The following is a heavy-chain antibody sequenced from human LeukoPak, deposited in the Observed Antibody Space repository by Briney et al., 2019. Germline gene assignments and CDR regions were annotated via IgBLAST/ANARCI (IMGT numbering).Heavy chain of an antibody. CDR1: GFTFSSYG. D-gene: IGHD3-9*01. CDR2: IRYDGSNK. Sequence: GGSLRLSXAASGFTFSSYGMHWVRQAPGKGLEWVAFIRYDGSNKYYADSVKGRFTISRDNSKNTLYLQMNSLRAEDTAVYYCAKSLHDILTGYYTRAFDIWGQGTMVTVSS. CDR3: AKSLHDILTGYYTRAFDI. V-gene: IGHV3-30*02. J-gene: IGHJ3*02.